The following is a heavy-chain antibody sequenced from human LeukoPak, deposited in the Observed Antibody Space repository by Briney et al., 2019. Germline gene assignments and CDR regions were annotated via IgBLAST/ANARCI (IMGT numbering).Heavy chain of an antibody. CDR3: ARDPYSGRYGDYYYYYMDV. CDR2: ITSSSTYM. CDR1: GFTFSSYS. J-gene: IGHJ6*03. D-gene: IGHD1-26*01. Sequence: GGSLRLSCAASGFTFSSYSMNWVRQVPGKGLEWVSSITSSSTYMFYADSVKGRFTISRDNAQNSLYLQISSLRAEDTAVYYCARDPYSGRYGDYYYYYMDVWGKGTTVTISS. V-gene: IGHV3-21*01.